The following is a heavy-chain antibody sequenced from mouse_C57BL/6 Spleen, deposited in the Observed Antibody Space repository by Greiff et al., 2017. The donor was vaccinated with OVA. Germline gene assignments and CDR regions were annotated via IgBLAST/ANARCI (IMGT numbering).Heavy chain of an antibody. CDR1: GFTFSSYA. Sequence: EVNLVESGGGLVKPGGSLKLSCAASGFTFSSYAMSWVRQTPEKRLEWVATISDGGSYTYYPDNVKGRFTISIDNANNTLYLQMSHLKSEDTAMYYCARDEDYYGSREYYARDDWGQGTSVTVSS. V-gene: IGHV5-4*01. D-gene: IGHD1-1*01. CDR3: ARDEDYYGSREYYARDD. J-gene: IGHJ4*01. CDR2: ISDGGSYT.